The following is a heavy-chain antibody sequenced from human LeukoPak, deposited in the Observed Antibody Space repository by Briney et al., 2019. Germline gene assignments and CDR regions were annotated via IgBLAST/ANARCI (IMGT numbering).Heavy chain of an antibody. CDR3: RGPTQQWLYSGTDV. V-gene: IGHV3-49*04. D-gene: IGHD5-18*01. CDR2: IRSKAYGGTT. J-gene: IGHJ6*02. Sequence: PGRSLRLSCTASGFTFGDHAMSWVRQAPGKGLEWPGFIRSKAYGGTTEYAASAKGRFTISRDDSKSIAYLQMNSLTTEDTAVYCSRGPTQQWLYSGTDVWGQGTTVIVSS. CDR1: GFTFGDHA.